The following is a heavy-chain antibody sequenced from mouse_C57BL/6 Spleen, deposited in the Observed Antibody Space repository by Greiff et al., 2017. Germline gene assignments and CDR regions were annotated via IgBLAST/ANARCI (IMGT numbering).Heavy chain of an antibody. CDR2: INPNNGGT. CDR1: GYTFTDYN. Sequence: VQLQQSGPELVKPGASVKLSCKASGYTFTDYNMHWVKQSHGKSLEWIGYINPNNGGTSYNQKFKGKATLTVNKSSSTAYMELRSLTSEDSAVYYCARNGRGCYFDYWGQGTTLTVSA. CDR3: ARNGRGCYFDY. J-gene: IGHJ2*01. V-gene: IGHV1-22*01.